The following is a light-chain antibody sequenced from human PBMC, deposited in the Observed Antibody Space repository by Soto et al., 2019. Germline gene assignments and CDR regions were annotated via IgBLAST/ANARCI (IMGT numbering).Light chain of an antibody. J-gene: IGLJ1*01. Sequence: QSVLTQPVSVSGSPGQSITISCSGTNXDVGDYNLVSWYQQRPGKAPKLVIFDVSNRPSGVSDRFSGSKSGNTASLTISGLQAEDEGDYFCCSYSTGTTLYVFGSGTKVILL. CDR3: CSYSTGTTLYV. V-gene: IGLV2-14*01. CDR2: DVS. CDR1: NXDVGDYNL.